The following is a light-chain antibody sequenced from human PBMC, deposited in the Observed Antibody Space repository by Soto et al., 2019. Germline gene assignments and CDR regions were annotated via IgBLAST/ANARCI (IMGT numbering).Light chain of an antibody. CDR1: QSIRSY. V-gene: IGKV1-39*01. CDR2: AAS. CDR3: QQSYILGGEIFT. Sequence: DIQMTQSPSSLSASVGDRVTITCRASQSIRSYLNWYQQKPGKASKILIYAASSLQSGVPSRFSFSGSGTDFTLTISSLQTEEFATYYCQQSYILGGEIFTFVTGTKVYIK. J-gene: IGKJ3*01.